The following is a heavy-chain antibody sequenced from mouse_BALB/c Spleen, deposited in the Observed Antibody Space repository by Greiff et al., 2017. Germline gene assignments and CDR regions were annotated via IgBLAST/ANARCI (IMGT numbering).Heavy chain of an antibody. D-gene: IGHD2-14*01. Sequence: EVQLQQSGAELVKPGASVKLSCTASGFNIKDTYMHWVKQRPEQGLEWIGRIDPANGNTKYDPKFQGKATITADTSSNTAYLQLSSLTSEDTAVYYCARGGAYRYDTYFDYWGQGTTLTVSS. V-gene: IGHV14-3*02. CDR3: ARGGAYRYDTYFDY. J-gene: IGHJ2*01. CDR1: GFNIKDTY. CDR2: IDPANGNT.